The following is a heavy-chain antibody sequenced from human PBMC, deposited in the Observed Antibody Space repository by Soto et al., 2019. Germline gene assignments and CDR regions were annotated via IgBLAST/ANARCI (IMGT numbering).Heavy chain of an antibody. Sequence: QVQLVQSGAEVKKPGASVKVSCKASGYTFSNYAITWVRQAPGQGLEWMGWISTDDGYTNYARDRVTMTKVSTTNTASRELSSLRSDVTAIYYCARDRLHSGYEGYYWGQGTLVTVSS. CDR2: ISTDDGYT. J-gene: IGHJ4*02. CDR3: ARDRLHSGYEGYY. CDR1: GYTFSNYA. D-gene: IGHD5-12*01. V-gene: IGHV1-18*01.